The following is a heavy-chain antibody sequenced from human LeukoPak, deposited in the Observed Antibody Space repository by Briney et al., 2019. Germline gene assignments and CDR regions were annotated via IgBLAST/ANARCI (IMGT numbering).Heavy chain of an antibody. CDR3: ARSYGSGSYYDY. CDR2: IWYDGSNK. D-gene: IGHD3-10*01. J-gene: IGHJ4*02. V-gene: IGHV3-33*01. Sequence: GRSLRLSCAASGFTFSSYSMHWVRQAPGKGLEWVAVIWYDGSNKYYADYVKGRFTISRDNSKNTLYLQMNSLRAEDTAVYYCARSYGSGSYYDYWGQGTLVTVSS. CDR1: GFTFSSYS.